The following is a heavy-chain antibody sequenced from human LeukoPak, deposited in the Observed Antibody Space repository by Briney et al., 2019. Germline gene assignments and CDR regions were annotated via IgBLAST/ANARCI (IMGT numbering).Heavy chain of an antibody. CDR3: AKEPFMTTVTPDAFDI. J-gene: IGHJ3*02. CDR2: ISDSGGSR. Sequence: GGSLRFSFQASGFTFTTFAINWFRQAPGKGLEWVSPISDSGGSRYYADSVKGRFTISRDNAKNTVYLQMNSLRAEDTAVYYCAKEPFMTTVTPDAFDIWGQGTMVTVSS. D-gene: IGHD4-17*01. V-gene: IGHV3-23*01. CDR1: GFTFTTFA.